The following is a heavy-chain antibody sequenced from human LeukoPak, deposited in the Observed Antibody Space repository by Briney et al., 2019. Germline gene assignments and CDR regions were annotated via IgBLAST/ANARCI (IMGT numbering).Heavy chain of an antibody. CDR2: IRYDGSNK. Sequence: GGSLRLSCAASGFTFSSYGMHWVRQAPGKGLEWVAFIRYDGSNKYYADSVKGRFTISRDNSKNTLYLQMNSLRAEDTAVYYCAKLSQISLGYCSSTSCYTFDYWGQGTLVTVSS. J-gene: IGHJ4*02. V-gene: IGHV3-30*02. CDR1: GFTFSSYG. D-gene: IGHD2-2*02. CDR3: AKLSQISLGYCSSTSCYTFDY.